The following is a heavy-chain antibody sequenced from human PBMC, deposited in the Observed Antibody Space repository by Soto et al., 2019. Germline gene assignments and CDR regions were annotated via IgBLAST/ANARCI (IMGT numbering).Heavy chain of an antibody. V-gene: IGHV1-69*13. CDR1: GGTFSSYA. J-gene: IGHJ4*02. CDR3: ARGYCSSTSCYGFDY. D-gene: IGHD2-2*01. CDR2: IIPIFGTA. Sequence: VKVSCKASGGTFSSYAISWVRQAPGQGLEWMGGIIPIFGTANYAQKFQGRVTITADESTSTAYMELSSLRSEDTAVYYCARGYCSSTSCYGFDYWGQGTLVTVSS.